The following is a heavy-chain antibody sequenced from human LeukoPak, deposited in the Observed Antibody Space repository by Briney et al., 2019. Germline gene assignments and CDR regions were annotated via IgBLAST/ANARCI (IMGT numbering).Heavy chain of an antibody. Sequence: SETLSLTCTVSGDSIFGSDFSWGWIRQPPGKGLEWIGNISESGETFYNPSLKSRVIISVDTSNNQFSLRVRSMTATDTAVYYCARITGAQAESWGQGTLVTVSS. CDR1: GDSIFGSDFS. J-gene: IGHJ5*02. D-gene: IGHD1-1*01. V-gene: IGHV4-39*01. CDR2: ISESGET. CDR3: ARITGAQAES.